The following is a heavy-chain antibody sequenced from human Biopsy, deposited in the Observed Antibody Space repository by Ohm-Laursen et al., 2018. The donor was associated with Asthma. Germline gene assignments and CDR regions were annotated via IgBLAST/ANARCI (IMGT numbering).Heavy chain of an antibody. CDR2: ISAYNGNT. Sequence: SVKVSCKASGYTFTSYGISWVRQAPGQGLEWMGWISAYNGNTDYAQKLQGRVTMTTDTSTSTAYMELRSLRSDDTAVYYCASGPNYHGSGRAPIGMDVWGQGTTVTVSS. J-gene: IGHJ6*02. CDR1: GYTFTSYG. V-gene: IGHV1-18*04. D-gene: IGHD3-10*01. CDR3: ASGPNYHGSGRAPIGMDV.